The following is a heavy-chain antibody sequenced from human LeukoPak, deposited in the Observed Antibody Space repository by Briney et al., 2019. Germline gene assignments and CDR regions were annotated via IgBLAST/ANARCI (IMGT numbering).Heavy chain of an antibody. Sequence: SETLSLTCTVSGGSISSSSYYWGWIRQPPGKGLEWIGNIYYCGSSYYNPYLESRVSISVDTSKNQFSLKLSSVTAADTAVYYCARSRGYCSSTSYYVFWDYWGGGTLVTVSS. D-gene: IGHD2-2*01. J-gene: IGHJ4*02. V-gene: IGHV4-39*07. CDR1: GGSISSSSYY. CDR3: ARSRGYCSSTSYYVFWDY. CDR2: IYYCGSS.